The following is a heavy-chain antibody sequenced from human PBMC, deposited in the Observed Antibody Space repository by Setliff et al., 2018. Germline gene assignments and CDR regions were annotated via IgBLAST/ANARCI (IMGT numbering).Heavy chain of an antibody. CDR3: AREQWLDPPGYYYMDV. Sequence: KPSETLSLTCTVSGGSISSYYWSWIRQPAGKGLEWIGHIYIGGSANYNPSLKSRVTMSTDTSKNQFSLKLNSVTAADMAVYYCAREQWLDPPGYYYMDVWAKGTTVTVSS. D-gene: IGHD6-19*01. V-gene: IGHV4-4*07. CDR2: IYIGGSA. CDR1: GGSISSYY. J-gene: IGHJ6*03.